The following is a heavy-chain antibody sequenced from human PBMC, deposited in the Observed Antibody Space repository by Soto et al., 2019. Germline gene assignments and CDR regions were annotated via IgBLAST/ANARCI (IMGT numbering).Heavy chain of an antibody. CDR2: IYYSGST. CDR1: GGSISSGGYY. CDR3: ARGAFFWSGYYEGPYCSAP. J-gene: IGHJ5*02. D-gene: IGHD3-3*01. Sequence: SETLSLTCTVSGGSISSGGYYWSWIRQHPGKGLEWIGYIYYSGSTYYNPSLKSRVTISVDTSKNQFSLKLSSVTAADTAVYYCARGAFFWSGYYEGPYCSAPGGKGTLVTVSS. V-gene: IGHV4-31*03.